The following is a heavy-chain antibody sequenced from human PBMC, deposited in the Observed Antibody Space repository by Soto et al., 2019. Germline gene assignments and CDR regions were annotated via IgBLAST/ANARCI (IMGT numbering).Heavy chain of an antibody. CDR2: IYYSGST. Sequence: SETLSLTCTVSGGSVSSGSYYWSWIRQPPGKGLEWIGYIYYSGSTNYNPSLKSRVTISVDTSKNQFSLKLSSVTAADTAVYYCARESITIFGVPPNWFDPWGQGTLVTVSS. CDR3: ARESITIFGVPPNWFDP. V-gene: IGHV4-61*01. J-gene: IGHJ5*02. D-gene: IGHD3-3*01. CDR1: GGSVSSGSYY.